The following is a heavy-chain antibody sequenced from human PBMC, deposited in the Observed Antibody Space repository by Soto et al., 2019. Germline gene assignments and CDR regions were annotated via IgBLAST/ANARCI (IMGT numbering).Heavy chain of an antibody. CDR2: VNTDETTT. V-gene: IGHV3-74*01. J-gene: IGHJ4*02. D-gene: IGHD1-26*01. CDR3: ARGAKGNYYQDS. CDR1: GFTFSRDW. Sequence: EVQLVESGGDLVQPGGSLRLSCAASGFTFSRDWMHWVRQAPGKGLEWVSRVNTDETTTNYADSVRGRFAISRDNAKNTFYLQMNSLSVGDTAIYFCARGAKGNYYQDSWGQGTLVTVSP.